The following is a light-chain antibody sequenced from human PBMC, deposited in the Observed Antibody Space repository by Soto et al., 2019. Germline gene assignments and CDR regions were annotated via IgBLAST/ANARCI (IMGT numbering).Light chain of an antibody. CDR1: QSVSSN. CDR3: QQYSNWPRT. CDR2: GAS. Sequence: EILMTQAPATLSVSPGERSTLSCRASQSVSSNLAWYQQKPAQXPRXXIYGASTRATGIPARFSGSGSGTECTLTLSSLQSEDGEVYDCQQYSNWPRTFGQGTKVDIK. V-gene: IGKV3-15*01. J-gene: IGKJ1*01.